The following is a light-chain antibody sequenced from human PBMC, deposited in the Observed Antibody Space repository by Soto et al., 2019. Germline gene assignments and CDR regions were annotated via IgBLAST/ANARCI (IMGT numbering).Light chain of an antibody. CDR1: STDVGGYNY. CDR3: SSYTSSSTYV. Sequence: LTQPASVSGSPGQSITISCTGSSTDVGGYNYVSWYQQHPGKAPKVMIYEVSNRPSGVSNRFSGSKSGNTASLTISGLQAEDEADYYCSSYTSSSTYVFGTGTKVTVL. V-gene: IGLV2-14*01. CDR2: EVS. J-gene: IGLJ1*01.